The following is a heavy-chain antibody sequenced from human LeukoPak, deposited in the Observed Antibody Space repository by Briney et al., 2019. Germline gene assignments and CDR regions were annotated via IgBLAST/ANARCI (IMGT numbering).Heavy chain of an antibody. CDR1: GGSISSGGYF. J-gene: IGHJ4*02. D-gene: IGHD5-18*01. CDR2: IYSSGST. V-gene: IGHV4-31*03. Sequence: SQTLSLTCTVSGGSISSGGYFWNWIRQLPGKGLEWVGYIYSSGSTYNPSLKSRVIISLDTSKNQFSLKLNSVTAADTAVYYCARGGKKTAMVTSWGQGTLVTVPS. CDR3: ARGGKKTAMVTS.